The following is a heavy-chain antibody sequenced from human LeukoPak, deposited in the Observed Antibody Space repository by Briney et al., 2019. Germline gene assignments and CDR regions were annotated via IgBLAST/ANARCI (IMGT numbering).Heavy chain of an antibody. Sequence: SETLSLTCAVYGGSFSGYYWSWIRQPPGKGLEWIGEINHSGSTNYNPSLKSRVTISVDTSKNQFSLKLSSVTAADTAVYYCARVEREAAAGTGYFDYWGQGTLVTVSS. CDR1: GGSFSGYY. V-gene: IGHV4-34*01. CDR2: INHSGST. CDR3: ARVEREAAAGTGYFDY. D-gene: IGHD6-13*01. J-gene: IGHJ4*02.